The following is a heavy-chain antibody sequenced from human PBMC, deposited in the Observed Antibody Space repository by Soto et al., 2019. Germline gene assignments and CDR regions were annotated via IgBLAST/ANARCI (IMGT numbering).Heavy chain of an antibody. CDR1: GGSISSYY. CDR3: AAKITDPGYYYYGMDV. J-gene: IGHJ6*02. CDR2: IYYSGST. D-gene: IGHD3-16*01. V-gene: IGHV4-59*01. Sequence: SETLSLTCTVSGGSISSYYWSWIRQPPGKGLEWIGYIYYSGSTNYNPSLKSRVTISVDTSKNQFSLKLSSVTAADTAVYYCAAKITDPGYYYYGMDVWGQGTTVTVSS.